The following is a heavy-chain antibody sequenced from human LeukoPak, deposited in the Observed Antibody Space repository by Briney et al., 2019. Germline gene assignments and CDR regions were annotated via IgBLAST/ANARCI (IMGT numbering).Heavy chain of an antibody. CDR3: AKDSGSYTIAYDAFDI. V-gene: IGHV3-9*01. J-gene: IGHJ3*02. Sequence: GGSLRLSCAASGFTFDDYAMHWVRQAPGKGLEWVSGISWNSGSIGYADSVKGRFTISGDNAKNSLYLQMNSLRAEDTALYYCAKDSGSYTIAYDAFDIWGQGTMVTVSS. CDR1: GFTFDDYA. CDR2: ISWNSGSI. D-gene: IGHD1-26*01.